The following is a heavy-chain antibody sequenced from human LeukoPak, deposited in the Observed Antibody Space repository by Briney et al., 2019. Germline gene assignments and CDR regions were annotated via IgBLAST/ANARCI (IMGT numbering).Heavy chain of an antibody. Sequence: PGRSLRLSCPASLFTFSNYARHWLRQAPAKGLDWVAVISYDGSNKYYADSVKGRFTISRDNSKNTLYLQMNSLRAEDTAVYYCARGGPYYYYGMDVWGKGTTVTVSS. V-gene: IGHV3-30*04. CDR3: ARGGPYYYYGMDV. CDR2: ISYDGSNK. D-gene: IGHD1-26*01. J-gene: IGHJ6*04. CDR1: LFTFSNYA.